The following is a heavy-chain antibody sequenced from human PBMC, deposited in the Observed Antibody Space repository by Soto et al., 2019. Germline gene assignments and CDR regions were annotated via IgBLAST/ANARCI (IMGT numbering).Heavy chain of an antibody. CDR2: IKSKNDGGTI. Sequence: EVQLVESGGGVVEPGGSLRLSCALSGLTFSKTWMSWVRQAPGKGLEWVGRIKSKNDGGTIDRIAPVKDRFIISRDDSKDTVYLQMNSLKTEDTAVYYCTTDPRYWGQGTLVTVSS. V-gene: IGHV3-15*01. CDR3: TTDPRY. CDR1: GLTFSKTW. J-gene: IGHJ4*02.